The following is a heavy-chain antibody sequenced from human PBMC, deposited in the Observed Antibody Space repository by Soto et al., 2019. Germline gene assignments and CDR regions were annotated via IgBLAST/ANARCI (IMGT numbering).Heavy chain of an antibody. V-gene: IGHV1-18*01. D-gene: IGHD6-19*01. Sequence: EASVKVSCKASGYTFTTSGISCVRQAPGQGLEWMGWISTYNGDTNSAQKFQGRVTLTADTSTTTAYMELRGLRFDDTAVYYCARDRLIAVTGLLRNWGQGTLVTSPQ. J-gene: IGHJ4*02. CDR1: GYTFTTSG. CDR2: ISTYNGDT. CDR3: ARDRLIAVTGLLRN.